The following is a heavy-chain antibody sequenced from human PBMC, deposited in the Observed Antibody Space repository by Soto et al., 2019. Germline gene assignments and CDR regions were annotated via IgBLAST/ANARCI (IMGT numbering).Heavy chain of an antibody. D-gene: IGHD6-19*01. Sequence: EVQLLESGGGLVQPGGSLRLSCAASGFTFSSYAMSWVRQAPGKVLEGVSAISGSGGSTYYADSVKGRFTISRDNSKNTLYLQMNSLRAEDTAVYYCAKYDSHSSGCPDWGQGTLVTVSS. J-gene: IGHJ4*02. CDR3: AKYDSHSSGCPD. CDR2: ISGSGGST. V-gene: IGHV3-23*01. CDR1: GFTFSSYA.